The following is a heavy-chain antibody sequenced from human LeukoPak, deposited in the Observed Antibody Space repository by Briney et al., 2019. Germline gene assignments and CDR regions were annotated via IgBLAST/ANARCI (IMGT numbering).Heavy chain of an antibody. CDR3: AKDFGSIAAAVYYFDY. V-gene: IGHV3-23*01. J-gene: IGHJ4*02. CDR2: ISGSVGST. Sequence: GGSLRPSCAASGSTFSSYAMSWVRQAPGKGLEWVSAISGSVGSTYYTDSVKGRFTTYRDNSKNTLYLKMNSLRAEDTAVYYCAKDFGSIAAAVYYFDYWGQGTLVTVSS. D-gene: IGHD6-13*01. CDR1: GSTFSSYA.